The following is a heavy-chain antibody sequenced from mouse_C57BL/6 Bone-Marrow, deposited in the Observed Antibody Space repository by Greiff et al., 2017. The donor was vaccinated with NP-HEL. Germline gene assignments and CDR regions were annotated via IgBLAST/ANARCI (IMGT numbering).Heavy chain of an antibody. V-gene: IGHV14-4*01. CDR2: IDPENGDT. CDR3: TTTGPFAD. Sequence: VQLQQSGAELVRPGASVKLSCTASGFNIKDDYMHWVKQRPEQGLEWIGWIDPENGDTEYASKFQGKATITADTSTNTAYLQLSSLTSEDTAVYYCTTTGPFADWGQGTLVTVSA. D-gene: IGHD4-1*01. J-gene: IGHJ3*01. CDR1: GFNIKDDY.